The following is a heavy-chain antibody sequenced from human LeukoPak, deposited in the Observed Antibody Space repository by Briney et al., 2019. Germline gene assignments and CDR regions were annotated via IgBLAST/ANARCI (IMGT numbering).Heavy chain of an antibody. Sequence: PSETLSLTCTVSGGSISSGSYYWCWIRLPAGKGLEWIGRIYTSGSTNYNPSLKSRVTISVDTSKNQFSLKLSSVTAADTAVYYCARDNGSGWYSVPNWFDPWGQGTLATVSS. V-gene: IGHV4-61*02. J-gene: IGHJ5*02. CDR3: ARDNGSGWYSVPNWFDP. CDR2: IYTSGST. CDR1: GGSISSGSYY. D-gene: IGHD6-19*01.